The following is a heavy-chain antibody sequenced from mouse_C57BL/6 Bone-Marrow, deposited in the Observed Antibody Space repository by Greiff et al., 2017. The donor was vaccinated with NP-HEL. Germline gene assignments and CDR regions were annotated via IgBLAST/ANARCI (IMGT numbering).Heavy chain of an antibody. V-gene: IGHV14-2*01. CDR1: GFNIKDYY. CDR3: ARDYGSFYYYAMDY. Sequence: EVKLVESGAELVKPGASVKLSCTASGFNIKDYYMHWVKQRTEQGLEWIGRIDPDDGETNYAPKFQGKATITADTSSNTAYLRLSSLTSEDTAVYYCARDYGSFYYYAMDYWGQGTSVTVSS. J-gene: IGHJ4*01. D-gene: IGHD1-1*01. CDR2: IDPDDGET.